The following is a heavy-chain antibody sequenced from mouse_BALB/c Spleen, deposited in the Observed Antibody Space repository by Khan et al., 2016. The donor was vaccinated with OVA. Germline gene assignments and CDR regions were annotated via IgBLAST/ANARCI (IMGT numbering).Heavy chain of an antibody. CDR1: GYSITSDYA. Sequence: EVQFQESGPGLVKPSQSLSLTCTVTGYSITSDYAWNWIRQFPGNKLEWMGYISYSGNTKYNPSLKSRISITRDTSKNQFFLQLNSVTAEDTATYYCARIYGGDFDYWGQGTTLTVSS. CDR2: ISYSGNT. J-gene: IGHJ2*01. CDR3: ARIYGGDFDY. D-gene: IGHD1-1*01. V-gene: IGHV3-2*02.